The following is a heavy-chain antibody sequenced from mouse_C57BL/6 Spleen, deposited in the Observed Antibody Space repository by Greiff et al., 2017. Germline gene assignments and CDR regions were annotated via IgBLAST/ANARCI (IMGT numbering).Heavy chain of an antibody. D-gene: IGHD1-1*01. V-gene: IGHV1-53*01. CDR1: GYTFTSYW. CDR2: INPSNGGT. J-gene: IGHJ1*03. Sequence: QVQLQQPGPELVKPGASVKLSCKASGYTFTSYWMHWVKQRPGQGLEWIGNINPSNGGTNYNEKFKSKATLTVDKSSSTAYMQLSSLTSEASAVYYCSRSRYYGSSSYWYFDGWGTGTTVTGSS. CDR3: SRSRYYGSSSYWYFDG.